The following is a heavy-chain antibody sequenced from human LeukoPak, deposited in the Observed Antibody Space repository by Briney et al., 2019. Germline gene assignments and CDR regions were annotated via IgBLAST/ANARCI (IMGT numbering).Heavy chain of an antibody. J-gene: IGHJ4*02. CDR3: ARGSATGLAY. V-gene: IGHV4-34*01. CDR1: GGSFSGYS. CDR2: IDRSRTT. Sequence: SETLSLTCAVYGGSFSGYSWTWIRQPPGKGLEWIGEIDRSRTTNYNPSLKSRLIISVDTSKNQFSLKLSSVTAADTAVYYCARGSATGLAYWGQGTLVTVSS. D-gene: IGHD1-1*01.